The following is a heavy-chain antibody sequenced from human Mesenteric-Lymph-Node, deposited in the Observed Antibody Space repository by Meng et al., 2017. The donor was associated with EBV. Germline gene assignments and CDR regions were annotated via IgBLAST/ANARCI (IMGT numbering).Heavy chain of an antibody. Sequence: QGELQQWGPGRLKPSGTLSLTCAFYVGSFSNHYWSWIRQPPGKGLEWVGEINHSGSTSYNPSLKSRVTISVDTAKNQFSLKMSSVTAADTAVDYCARLIVGSLSTFDYWGQGALVTVSS. CDR3: ARLIVGSLSTFDY. CDR2: INHSGST. J-gene: IGHJ4*02. D-gene: IGHD1-26*01. CDR1: VGSFSNHY. V-gene: IGHV4-34*01.